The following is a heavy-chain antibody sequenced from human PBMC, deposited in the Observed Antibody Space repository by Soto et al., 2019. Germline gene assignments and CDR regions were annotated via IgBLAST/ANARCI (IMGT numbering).Heavy chain of an antibody. CDR1: GGSFSGYY. V-gene: IGHV4-34*01. D-gene: IGHD6-13*01. CDR2: INHSGST. CDR3: ARGGRQQLVRFDY. J-gene: IGHJ4*02. Sequence: HVQLQQCGAGLFKPSETLSLTCAVYGGSFSGYYWSWIRQPPGKGLEWIGEINHSGSTNYNPSLKSRVTISVATSKNQFSLKLSSVTAADTAVYYCARGGRQQLVRFDYWGQGTLVTVSS.